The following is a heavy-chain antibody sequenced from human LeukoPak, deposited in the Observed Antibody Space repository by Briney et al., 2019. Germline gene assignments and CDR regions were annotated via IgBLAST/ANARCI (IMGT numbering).Heavy chain of an antibody. CDR2: LYSGGNT. CDR1: GSPVGSNC. J-gene: IGHJ4*02. V-gene: IGHV3-53*01. Sequence: GGSLRLSCAALGSPVGSNCMSGAPKAPGKGWGGVSVLYSGGNTYYADSVKGRFTISRDNSKNTLYLQMNSLRAEDTAMYYCAKCYGDYVRYLDYWGQGTLVTVSS. CDR3: AKCYGDYVRYLDY. D-gene: IGHD4-17*01.